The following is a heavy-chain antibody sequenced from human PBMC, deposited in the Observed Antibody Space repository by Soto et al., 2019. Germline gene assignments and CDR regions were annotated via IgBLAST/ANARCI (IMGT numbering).Heavy chain of an antibody. V-gene: IGHV3-48*02. CDR2: ISSSSSTI. CDR3: ARELIRFLEWSDAFDI. Sequence: PGGSLRLSCAASGFTFSSYSMNWVRQAPGKGLECVSYISSSSSTIYYADSVKGRFTISRDNAKNSLYLQMNSLRDEDTAVYYCARELIRFLEWSDAFDIWGQGTMVTV. CDR1: GFTFSSYS. D-gene: IGHD3-3*01. J-gene: IGHJ3*02.